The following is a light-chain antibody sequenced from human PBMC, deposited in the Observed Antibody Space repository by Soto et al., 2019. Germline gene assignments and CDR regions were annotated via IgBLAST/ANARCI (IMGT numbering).Light chain of an antibody. Sequence: DIQMTQSPSSLSASVGDIVTITCRASQSISNYLNWYQQKPGKAPKLLVYAASSLHSGVPSRLSGSGSGTDFTRNISSLQPDDFATYSCQQSYSTPYTFGPRDKVDIK. CDR1: QSISNY. V-gene: IGKV1-39*01. CDR3: QQSYSTPYT. J-gene: IGKJ3*01. CDR2: AAS.